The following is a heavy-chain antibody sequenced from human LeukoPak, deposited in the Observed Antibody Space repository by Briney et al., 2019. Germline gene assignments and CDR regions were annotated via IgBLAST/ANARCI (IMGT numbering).Heavy chain of an antibody. CDR1: GYTFTGYY. Sequence: ASVKVSCKASGYTFTGYYMHWVRQAPGQGLEWMGWINPNSGGTNYAQKFQGWVTMTRDTSTSTAYMELSRLRSDDTAVYYCARDASLDKYDILTGSPFDYWGQGTLVTVSS. CDR3: ARDASLDKYDILTGSPFDY. J-gene: IGHJ4*02. V-gene: IGHV1-2*04. D-gene: IGHD3-9*01. CDR2: INPNSGGT.